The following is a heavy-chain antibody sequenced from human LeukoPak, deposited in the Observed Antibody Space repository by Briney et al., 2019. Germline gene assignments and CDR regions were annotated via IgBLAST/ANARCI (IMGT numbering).Heavy chain of an antibody. D-gene: IGHD2-2*01. CDR3: AREPRRSQLLLESSLVEMAFDY. V-gene: IGHV3-30*01. CDR2: ISYDGSNK. CDR1: GFTFSSYA. J-gene: IGHJ4*02. Sequence: GRSLRLSCAASGFTFSSYAMHWVRQAPGKGLEWVAVISYDGSNKYYADSVKGRFTISRDNSKNTLYLQMNSLRAEDTAVYYCAREPRRSQLLLESSLVEMAFDYWGQGTLVTVSS.